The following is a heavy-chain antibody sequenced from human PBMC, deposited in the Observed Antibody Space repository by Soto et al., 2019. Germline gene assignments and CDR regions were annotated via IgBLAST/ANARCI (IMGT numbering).Heavy chain of an antibody. D-gene: IGHD3-9*01. Sequence: QVPLVESGGGVVQPGRSLRLSCAASGFTFSSYAMHWVRQAPGKGLEWVAVISYDGSNKYYADSVKGRFTISRDNSKNTLYLQMNSLRAEDTAVYYCARDLMPYYDILTGYPLFDYWGQGTLVTVSS. V-gene: IGHV3-30-3*01. CDR2: ISYDGSNK. J-gene: IGHJ4*02. CDR1: GFTFSSYA. CDR3: ARDLMPYYDILTGYPLFDY.